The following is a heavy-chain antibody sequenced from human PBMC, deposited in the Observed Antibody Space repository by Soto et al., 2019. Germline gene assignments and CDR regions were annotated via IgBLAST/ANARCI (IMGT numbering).Heavy chain of an antibody. Sequence: GGSLRLSCAASGYTFSNAWMNWVRQAPGKGLEWVGRIKSKTDGGTTDYAAPVKGRFTISRDDSKNTLYLQMNSLRAEDTAVYYCAKLEVTISPSYYYYMDVWGKGTTVTVSS. D-gene: IGHD3-3*01. V-gene: IGHV3-15*07. CDR2: IKSKTDGGTT. CDR3: AKLEVTISPSYYYYMDV. CDR1: GYTFSNAW. J-gene: IGHJ6*03.